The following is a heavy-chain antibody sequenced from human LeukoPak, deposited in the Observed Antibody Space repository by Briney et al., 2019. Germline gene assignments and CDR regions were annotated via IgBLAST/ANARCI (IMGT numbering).Heavy chain of an antibody. CDR1: GFTFSSYG. J-gene: IGHJ4*02. Sequence: PGGSLRLSCAASGFTFSSYGVHWVRQAPGKGLEWVAVISYDGSNKYYADSVKGRFTISRDNSKNTLYLQMNSLRAEDTAVYYCAKDQISMVQYYFDYWGQGTLVTVSS. CDR2: ISYDGSNK. CDR3: AKDQISMVQYYFDY. V-gene: IGHV3-30*18. D-gene: IGHD3-10*01.